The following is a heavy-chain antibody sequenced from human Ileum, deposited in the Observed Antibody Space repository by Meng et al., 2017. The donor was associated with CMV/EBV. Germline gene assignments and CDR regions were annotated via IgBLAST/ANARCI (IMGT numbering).Heavy chain of an antibody. V-gene: IGHV4-59*08. CDR3: ARSGYSNNLYLEFDP. J-gene: IGHJ5*02. CDR1: GGSISNSF. CDR2: IYYTGST. Sequence: QVQLQESGPGLVKPSETLSLICTVSGGSISNSFWSWIRQPPGKGLEWIGYIYYTGSTNYNPSLKSRVTISMDTSKNQFSLKLSSVTAADTAVYYCARSGYSNNLYLEFDPWGQGTLVTVSS. D-gene: IGHD4-11*01.